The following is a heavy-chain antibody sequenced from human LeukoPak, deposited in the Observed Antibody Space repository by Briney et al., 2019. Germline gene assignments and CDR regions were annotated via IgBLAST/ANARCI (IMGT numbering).Heavy chain of an antibody. V-gene: IGHV4-39*01. CDR1: SGSISSSSYY. CDR2: IYYSGST. D-gene: IGHD5-18*01. CDR3: ARLTAIWTGDY. Sequence: PSETLSLTCAVSSGSISSSSYYWGWIRQHPGKGLEWIGSIYYSGSTYYNPSLKSRVTISVDTSKNQFSLKLSSVTAADTAVYYCARLTAIWTGDYWGQGTLVTVSS. J-gene: IGHJ4*02.